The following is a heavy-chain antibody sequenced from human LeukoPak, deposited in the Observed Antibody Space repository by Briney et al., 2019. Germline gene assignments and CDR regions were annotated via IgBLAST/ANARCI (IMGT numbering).Heavy chain of an antibody. Sequence: PGGSLRLSCAASGFTFSSYNMNWVRQAPGKGLEWVSSITSGSTYIFYADSVKGRFTISRDNAKNSLYLQMNGLRVEDTAVYYCARSINYDPDYWGQGTLVTVSS. CDR3: ARSINYDPDY. CDR2: ITSGSTYI. D-gene: IGHD3-22*01. J-gene: IGHJ4*02. V-gene: IGHV3-21*01. CDR1: GFTFSSYN.